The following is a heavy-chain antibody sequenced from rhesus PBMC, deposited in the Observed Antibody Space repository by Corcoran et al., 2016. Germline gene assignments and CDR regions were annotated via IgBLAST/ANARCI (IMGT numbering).Heavy chain of an antibody. D-gene: IGHD2-33*01. CDR3: ASGDEYSYY. J-gene: IGHJ4*01. V-gene: IGHV4-169*02. CDR1: GGSISSSY. Sequence: QLQLQESGPGLVKPSETLSVTCAVSGGSISSSYWCWIRQAPGKGLAWIGYIYGSGSSTNYNPSLKSRVTLSVDTSKNQLSLKLSSVTAADTAVYYCASGDEYSYYWGQGVLVTVSS. CDR2: IYGSGSST.